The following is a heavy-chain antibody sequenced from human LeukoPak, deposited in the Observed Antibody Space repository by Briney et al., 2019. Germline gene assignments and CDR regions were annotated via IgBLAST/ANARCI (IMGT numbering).Heavy chain of an antibody. J-gene: IGHJ6*02. Sequence: GRSLRLSCAASGFTFSSYAMHWVRQAPGKGLEYVSAISSNGDSTYYANSVKGSFTISRDNSKNTLYLQMGSLQAEDMAVYYCARAPRIGGTYSYYYYGMDVWGQGTTVTVSS. CDR1: GFTFSSYA. V-gene: IGHV3-64*01. CDR2: ISSNGDST. D-gene: IGHD1-26*01. CDR3: ARAPRIGGTYSYYYYGMDV.